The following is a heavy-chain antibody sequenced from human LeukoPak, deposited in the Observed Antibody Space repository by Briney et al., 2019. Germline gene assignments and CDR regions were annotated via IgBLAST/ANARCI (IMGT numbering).Heavy chain of an antibody. Sequence: ASVTVSCKASGYTFTGYYIHWVRQAPGQGLEWMAWINPSSGGTNYEQKFQGRVTITRDTSISTAYMELRRLRSDDTAVYYCARGYYDSSDYEYFHHWGQGTLVTVSS. CDR3: ARGYYDSSDYEYFHH. CDR2: INPSSGGT. D-gene: IGHD3-22*01. CDR1: GYTFTGYY. J-gene: IGHJ1*01. V-gene: IGHV1-2*02.